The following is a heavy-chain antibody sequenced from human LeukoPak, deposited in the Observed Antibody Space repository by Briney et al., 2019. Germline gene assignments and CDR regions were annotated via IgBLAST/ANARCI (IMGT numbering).Heavy chain of an antibody. V-gene: IGHV3-30*18. CDR2: ISNDGSKK. J-gene: IGHJ4*02. CDR1: GFTFSSYG. Sequence: GESLRLSCAASGFTFSSYGMHWVRQAPGKGLEWVAVISNDGSKKYSADSVKGRFTISRDNSKNTLYLQMNSLRAEDTAVYYCAKDRYSYAFEYFDSWGQGTLVTVSS. D-gene: IGHD5-18*01. CDR3: AKDRYSYAFEYFDS.